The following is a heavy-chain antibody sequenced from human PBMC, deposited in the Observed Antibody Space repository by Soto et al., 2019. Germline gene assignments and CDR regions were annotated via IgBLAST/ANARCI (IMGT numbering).Heavy chain of an antibody. CDR2: ISCSSSYI. CDR3: ARVVDYCDPYYYYGMDV. Sequence: DVQLVESGGGLVKPGESLRLSCAASGFTFSPYSMNWVRQAPGKGLEWVSSISCSSSYIYYADSVKGRFTISRDNAKNSLELQMSSLRAEDTAVYYCARVVDYCDPYYYYGMDVWGQGTTVTVSS. D-gene: IGHD3-22*01. J-gene: IGHJ6*02. V-gene: IGHV3-21*01. CDR1: GFTFSPYS.